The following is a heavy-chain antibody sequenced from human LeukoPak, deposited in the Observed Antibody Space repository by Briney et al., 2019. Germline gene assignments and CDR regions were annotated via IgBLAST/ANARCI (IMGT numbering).Heavy chain of an antibody. V-gene: IGHV4-34*01. Sequence: SETLSLTCAVYGGSFSGYYWSWIRQPPGKGLEWIGETNHSGSTNYNPSLKSRVTISVDTSKNQFSLKLSSVTAADTAVYYCASGYSYGYKVPFDYWGQGTLVTVSS. CDR2: TNHSGST. D-gene: IGHD5-18*01. J-gene: IGHJ4*02. CDR1: GGSFSGYY. CDR3: ASGYSYGYKVPFDY.